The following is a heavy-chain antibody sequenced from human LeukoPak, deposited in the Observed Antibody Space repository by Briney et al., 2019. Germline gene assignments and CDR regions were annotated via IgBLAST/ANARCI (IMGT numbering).Heavy chain of an antibody. CDR1: GGSISSYY. CDR2: IYYSGST. J-gene: IGHJ3*02. CDR3: ARDPPASTLYYYDSSGYYGAFDI. D-gene: IGHD3-22*01. Sequence: PSETLSLTCTVSGGSISSYYWSWIRQPPGKGLEWIGYIYYSGSTNYNPSLKSRVTISVDKSKNQFSLKLSSVTAADTAVYYCARDPPASTLYYYDSSGYYGAFDIWGQGTMVTVSS. V-gene: IGHV4-59*12.